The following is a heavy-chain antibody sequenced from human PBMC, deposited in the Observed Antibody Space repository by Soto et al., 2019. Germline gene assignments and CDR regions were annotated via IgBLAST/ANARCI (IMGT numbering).Heavy chain of an antibody. CDR2: INPSGGST. Sequence: ASVKVSCKASGYTFTSYYMHWVRQAPGQGLEWMGIINPSGGSTSYAQKFQGRVTMTRDTSTSTVYMELSSLRSEDTAVYYCARDSADIVVVPAAMGLDYWGQGTLVTVSS. J-gene: IGHJ4*02. V-gene: IGHV1-46*03. CDR1: GYTFTSYY. CDR3: ARDSADIVVVPAAMGLDY. D-gene: IGHD2-2*01.